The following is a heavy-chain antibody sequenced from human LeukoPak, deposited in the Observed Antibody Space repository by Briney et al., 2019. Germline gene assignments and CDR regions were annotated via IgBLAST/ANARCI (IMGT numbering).Heavy chain of an antibody. V-gene: IGHV3-53*01. CDR2: IYIGGNT. Sequence: GVSLRLSCAASGFTVSSSYMSWVRQAPGKGLEWVSVIYIGGNTYYAESVKGRFTISRDNSENTLYLQLNSLRAEDTAVYYRVRGDGYNFFDYWGQGTLVTVSS. CDR3: VRGDGYNFFDY. D-gene: IGHD5-24*01. J-gene: IGHJ4*02. CDR1: GFTVSSSY.